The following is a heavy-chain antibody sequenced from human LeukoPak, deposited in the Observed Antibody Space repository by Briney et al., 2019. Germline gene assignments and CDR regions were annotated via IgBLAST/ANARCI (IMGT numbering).Heavy chain of an antibody. Sequence: GGFLRLSCAASGFTFSSYWMHWVRQAPGKGLVWVSRIKSDGSSISYADSVRGRFTISRDSAKSTLYLQMSSLRAEDTAVYYCARGDYGDHVRANDAFDIWGQGTMVTVSS. D-gene: IGHD4-17*01. CDR2: IKSDGSSI. CDR1: GFTFSSYW. V-gene: IGHV3-74*01. J-gene: IGHJ3*02. CDR3: ARGDYGDHVRANDAFDI.